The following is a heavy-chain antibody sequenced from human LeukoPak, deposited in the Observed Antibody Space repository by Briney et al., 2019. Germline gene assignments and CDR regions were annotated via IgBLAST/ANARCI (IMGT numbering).Heavy chain of an antibody. CDR1: GLTFGNYG. J-gene: IGHJ4*02. CDR3: AKGSGVQVWSSLDY. Sequence: PGGSLRLSCVASGLTFGNYGMNWVRQAPGKGLEWVSSISSGGSYIYYADSVMGRFTISRDNAKNSLYLQMNTLRAEDTAVYYCAKGSGVQVWSSLDYWGQGTLVTVSS. D-gene: IGHD1-1*01. CDR2: ISSGGSYI. V-gene: IGHV3-21*01.